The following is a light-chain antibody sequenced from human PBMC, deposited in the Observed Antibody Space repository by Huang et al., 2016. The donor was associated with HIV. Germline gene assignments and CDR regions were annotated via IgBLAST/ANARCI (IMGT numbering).Light chain of an antibody. Sequence: EIVLTQSPATLSLSPGERATLSCRASQSVSSYLAWYQQKPGQAPRLRIYDASNRATGIPDRFSGSGSETDFTLTISSLEPEDFAVYYCQQRSNWPPVTFGGGTKVEIK. CDR1: QSVSSY. CDR3: QQRSNWPPVT. CDR2: DAS. V-gene: IGKV3-11*01. J-gene: IGKJ4*01.